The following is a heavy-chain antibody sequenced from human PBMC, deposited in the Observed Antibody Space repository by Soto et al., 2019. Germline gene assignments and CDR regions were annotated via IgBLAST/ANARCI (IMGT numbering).Heavy chain of an antibody. CDR3: ARGPRFLEWLSIEFDP. D-gene: IGHD3-3*01. V-gene: IGHV1-18*01. J-gene: IGHJ5*02. CDR1: GYTFTSYG. Sequence: QVQLVQSGAEVKKPGASVKVSCKASGYTFTSYGISWVRQAPGQGLEWMGWRSAYNGNTNYAQKLQGRVTMTPDTSTSTAYMELRGLRSDDTAVYYCARGPRFLEWLSIEFDPWGQGTLVTVSS. CDR2: RSAYNGNT.